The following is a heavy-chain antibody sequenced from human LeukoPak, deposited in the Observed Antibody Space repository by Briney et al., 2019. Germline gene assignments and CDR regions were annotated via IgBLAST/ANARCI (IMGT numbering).Heavy chain of an antibody. CDR1: GYTFTCYY. Sequence: ASVTVSFTASGYTFTCYYMHWVRQAPGQGLEWMGWINPNSGGTNYAHKFQGRVTITRDTSISTAYMELSRLRSDDTAVYYCARRWVYYDSSGYYYGYDYWGQGTLVTVSS. V-gene: IGHV1-2*07. D-gene: IGHD3-22*01. CDR3: ARRWVYYDSSGYYYGYDY. J-gene: IGHJ4*02. CDR2: INPNSGGT.